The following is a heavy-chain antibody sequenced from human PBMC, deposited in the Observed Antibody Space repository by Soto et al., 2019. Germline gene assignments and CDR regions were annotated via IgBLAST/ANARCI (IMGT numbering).Heavy chain of an antibody. Sequence: EVHLVESGGGLVQPGGSLKLSCAASGFTFSGSAIHWVRQASGKGLEWVGRIRSKADSYATAYAASVKGRFTISRDDSQDTSYLQMNSLNTEDTAVYYCARPRRPWPIAYWGQGTLVTVSS. CDR3: ARPRRPWPIAY. CDR2: IRSKADSYAT. J-gene: IGHJ4*02. CDR1: GFTFSGSA. V-gene: IGHV3-73*01.